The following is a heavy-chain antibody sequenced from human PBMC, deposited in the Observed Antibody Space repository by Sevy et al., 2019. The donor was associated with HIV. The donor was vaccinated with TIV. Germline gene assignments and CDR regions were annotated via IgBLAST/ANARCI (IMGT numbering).Heavy chain of an antibody. CDR3: AKGGSGWPNYYYYYYMDV. D-gene: IGHD6-19*01. V-gene: IGHV3-23*01. Sequence: GGSLRLSCAASGFTFSSYAMSWVRQAPGKGLEWVSAISGSDGSTYYADSVKGRFTISRDNSKNTLYLQMNSLRAEDTAVYYCAKGGSGWPNYYYYYYMDVWGKGTTVTVSS. CDR1: GFTFSSYA. J-gene: IGHJ6*03. CDR2: ISGSDGST.